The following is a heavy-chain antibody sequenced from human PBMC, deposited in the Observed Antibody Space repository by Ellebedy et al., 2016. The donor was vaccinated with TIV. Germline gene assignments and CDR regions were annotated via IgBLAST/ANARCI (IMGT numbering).Heavy chain of an antibody. J-gene: IGHJ5*02. V-gene: IGHV5-10-1*01. Sequence: GGSLRLXXEASGYTFTDYWIGWVRQTPGRGLEWMGSIYPDDSYVKYGPTFEGHVTISVDKSINTAYLRWSSLEASDTGRYFCMRLGRPGIRLLDYLSPWGQGTAVTVSA. D-gene: IGHD3-3*01. CDR1: GYTFTDYW. CDR3: MRLGRPGIRLLDYLSP. CDR2: IYPDDSYV.